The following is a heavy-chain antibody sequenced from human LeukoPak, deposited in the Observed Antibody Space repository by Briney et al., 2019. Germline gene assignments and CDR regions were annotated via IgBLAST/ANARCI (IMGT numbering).Heavy chain of an antibody. CDR1: GFIFSSYA. CDR3: CWLAATGNFRWFDP. D-gene: IGHD6-13*01. V-gene: IGHV3-23*01. J-gene: IGHJ5*02. CDR2: ISGSGDST. Sequence: GGSLRLSCAASGFIFSSYAMSWVRQAPGKGLEWVSAISGSGDSTYYADCVKDRFTISRDNSKNTVYLQMNSLRAEDTAVYYCCWLAATGNFRWFDPWGQGTLVTVSS.